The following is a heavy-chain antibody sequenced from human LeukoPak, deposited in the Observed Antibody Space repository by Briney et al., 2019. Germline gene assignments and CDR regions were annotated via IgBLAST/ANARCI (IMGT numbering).Heavy chain of an antibody. V-gene: IGHV4-34*01. J-gene: IGHJ4*02. D-gene: IGHD3-10*01. Sequence: SETLSLTCAVYGGSFSGYYWSWIRQPPGKGLEWIGEINHSGSTNYNPSLKSRVTISVDTSKNQFSLKLSSVTAADTAVYYCARAPPMVRGGPLWGQGTLVTVSS. CDR2: INHSGST. CDR3: ARAPPMVRGGPL. CDR1: GGSFSGYY.